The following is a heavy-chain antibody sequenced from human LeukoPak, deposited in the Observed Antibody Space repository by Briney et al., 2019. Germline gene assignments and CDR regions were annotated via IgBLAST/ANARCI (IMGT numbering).Heavy chain of an antibody. CDR1: GGSISSYY. J-gene: IGHJ4*02. V-gene: IGHV4-59*01. CDR2: IYYSGST. Sequence: PSETLSLTCTVSGGSISSYYWSWIRQPPGKGLEWIGYIYYSGSTNYNPSLTSRVTISVDTSKNQFSLKLSSVTAADTAVYYCARDSLYGLIDYWGQGTLVTVSS. D-gene: IGHD3-3*01. CDR3: ARDSLYGLIDY.